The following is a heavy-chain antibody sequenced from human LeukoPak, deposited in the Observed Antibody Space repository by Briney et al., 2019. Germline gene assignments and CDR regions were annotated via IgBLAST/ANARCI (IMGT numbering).Heavy chain of an antibody. J-gene: IGHJ4*02. Sequence: ASVKVSCKASGYTFTSYGISWVRQAPGQGLEWMGWISAYNGNTNYAQKLQGRVTMTTDTSTSTAYMELRSLRSDDTAVYYCARGARYSITRTPFDCWGQGTLVTVSS. D-gene: IGHD6-13*01. CDR3: ARGARYSITRTPFDC. V-gene: IGHV1-18*01. CDR2: ISAYNGNT. CDR1: GYTFTSYG.